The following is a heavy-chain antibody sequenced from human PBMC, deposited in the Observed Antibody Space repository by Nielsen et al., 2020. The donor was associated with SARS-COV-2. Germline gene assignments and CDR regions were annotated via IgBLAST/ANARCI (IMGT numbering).Heavy chain of an antibody. J-gene: IGHJ4*02. D-gene: IGHD3-16*01. CDR2: ISAYNGNT. Sequence: ASVKVSCKASGYTFTSYGISWVRQAPGQGLEWMGWISAYNGNTNYAQKLQGRVTMTTDTSASTVYLELSSLRSEDTAIYYCATGAYETGGSYDYWGQGTLVTVSS. V-gene: IGHV1-18*01. CDR3: ATGAYETGGSYDY. CDR1: GYTFTSYG.